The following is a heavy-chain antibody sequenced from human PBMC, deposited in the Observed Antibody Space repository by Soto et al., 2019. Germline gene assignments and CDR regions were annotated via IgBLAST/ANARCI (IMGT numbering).Heavy chain of an antibody. CDR3: ARDATVAGTFDY. V-gene: IGHV3-33*01. CDR1: GFTFSSYG. D-gene: IGHD6-19*01. J-gene: IGHJ4*02. CDR2: IWHDGSNK. Sequence: QVQLVESGGGVVQPGRSLRLSCAASGFTFSSYGMHWVRQAPGKGLEWVAVIWHDGSNKYYADSVKGRFTISRDNSKNTLYLQMNSLRAEDTAVYYCARDATVAGTFDYWGQGTLVTVSS.